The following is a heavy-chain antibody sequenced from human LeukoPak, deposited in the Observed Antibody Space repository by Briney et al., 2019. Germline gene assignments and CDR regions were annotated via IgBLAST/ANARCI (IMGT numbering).Heavy chain of an antibody. CDR2: ISYDGSNK. D-gene: IGHD3-22*01. CDR3: ARSFINYYDSSGYYHLGAFDI. J-gene: IGHJ3*02. Sequence: GGSLRLSCAASGFTFSDYWVHWVRQAPGKGLEWVAVISYDGSNKYYADSVKGRFTISRDNSKNTLYLQMNSLRDEDTAVYYCARSFINYYDSSGYYHLGAFDIWGQGTMVTVSS. CDR1: GFTFSDYW. V-gene: IGHV3-30*03.